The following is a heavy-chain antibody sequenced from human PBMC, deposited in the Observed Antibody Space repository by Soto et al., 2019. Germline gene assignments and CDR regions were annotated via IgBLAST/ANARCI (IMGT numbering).Heavy chain of an antibody. CDR2: IYYSGST. CDR1: GGSISSYY. Sequence: PSETLSLTCTVSGGSISSYYWSWIRQPPGKGLEWIGYIYYSGSTNYNPSLKSRVTISVDTSKNQFSLKLSSVTAADTAVYYCAREDYDILTGYPVLDYWGQGTLVTVSS. J-gene: IGHJ4*02. V-gene: IGHV4-59*01. CDR3: AREDYDILTGYPVLDY. D-gene: IGHD3-9*01.